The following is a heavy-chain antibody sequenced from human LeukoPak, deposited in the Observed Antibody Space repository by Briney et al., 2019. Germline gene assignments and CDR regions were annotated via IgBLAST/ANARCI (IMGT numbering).Heavy chain of an antibody. D-gene: IGHD6-13*01. CDR2: IRSKAYGGTT. CDR3: TRGSSSSWYPAAFDY. V-gene: IGHV3-49*04. Sequence: AGGSLRLSCTAFGFTFGDYAMSWVRQAPGKGLEWVGFIRSKAYGGTTEYAASVKGRFTISRDDSKSIAYLQMNSLKTEDTAVYYCTRGSSSSWYPAAFDYWGQGTLVTVSS. J-gene: IGHJ4*02. CDR1: GFTFGDYA.